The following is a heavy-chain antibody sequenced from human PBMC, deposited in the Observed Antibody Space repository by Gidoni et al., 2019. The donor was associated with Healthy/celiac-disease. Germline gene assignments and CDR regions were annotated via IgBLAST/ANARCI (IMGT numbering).Heavy chain of an antibody. D-gene: IGHD6-13*01. V-gene: IGHV3-7*01. Sequence: EVQLMESGGGLVQPGGSLRLSCAASGFTFSSYWMGWVRQAPGKGLEWVANIKQDGSEKYYVDSVKGRFTISRDNAKNSLYLQMNSLRAEDTAVYYCAIGYSSSAGFPWGQGTLVTVSS. CDR3: AIGYSSSAGFP. CDR2: IKQDGSEK. CDR1: GFTFSSYW. J-gene: IGHJ4*02.